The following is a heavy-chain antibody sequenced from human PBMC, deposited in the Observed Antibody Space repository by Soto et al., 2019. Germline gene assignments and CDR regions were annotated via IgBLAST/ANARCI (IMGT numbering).Heavy chain of an antibody. Sequence: GGSLRLSCAASGFTVSSNFMSWVRQAPGKGLEWVSSPYSAGNTFYGDSVKGRFTVSRDNSKNTVYLQMDSLGAEDTAMYFCARGHAYSHGYSYYFDYWGQGALVTVSS. CDR2: PYSAGNT. V-gene: IGHV3-53*01. CDR1: GFTVSSNF. J-gene: IGHJ4*02. CDR3: ARGHAYSHGYSYYFDY. D-gene: IGHD5-18*01.